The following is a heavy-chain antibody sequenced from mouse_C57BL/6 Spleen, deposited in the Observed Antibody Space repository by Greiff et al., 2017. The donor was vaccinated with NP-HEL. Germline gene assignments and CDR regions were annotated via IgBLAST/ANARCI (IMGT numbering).Heavy chain of an antibody. J-gene: IGHJ3*01. D-gene: IGHD4-1*01. CDR2: ISSGSSTI. CDR1: GFTFSDYG. CDR3: ARAGKAWFAY. Sequence: EVQLMESGGGLVKPGGSLKLSCAASGFTFSDYGMHWVRQAPEKGLEWVAYISSGSSTIYYAATVKGRFTISRDNAKNTLFLQMTRLRSEDTAMYYCARAGKAWFAYWGQGTLVTVSA. V-gene: IGHV5-17*01.